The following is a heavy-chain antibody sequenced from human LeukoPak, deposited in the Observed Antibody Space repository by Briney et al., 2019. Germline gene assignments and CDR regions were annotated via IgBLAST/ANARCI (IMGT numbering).Heavy chain of an antibody. CDR3: ARHDFSSSWPTFDY. V-gene: IGHV4-59*08. D-gene: IGHD6-13*01. J-gene: IGHJ4*02. CDR2: IYYSGST. Sequence: KTSETLSLTCTVSGGSISSYYWSWIRQPPGKGLEWIGYIYYSGSTNYNPSLKSRVTISVDTSKNQFSLKLSSVTAADTAVYYCARHDFSSSWPTFDYWGQGTLVTVSS. CDR1: GGSISSYY.